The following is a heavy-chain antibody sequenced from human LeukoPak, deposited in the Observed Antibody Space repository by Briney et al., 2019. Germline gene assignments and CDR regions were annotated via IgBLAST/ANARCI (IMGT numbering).Heavy chain of an antibody. J-gene: IGHJ4*02. CDR2: INPSGGST. D-gene: IGHD6-19*01. Sequence: GASVKVSCKASGYTFTSYYMRWVRQAPGQGLEWMGIINPSGGSTSYAQKFQGRVTMTRDTSTSTVYMELSSLRSEDTAVYYCAKSSSGWVREIDYWGQGTLVTVSS. CDR1: GYTFTSYY. CDR3: AKSSSGWVREIDY. V-gene: IGHV1-46*01.